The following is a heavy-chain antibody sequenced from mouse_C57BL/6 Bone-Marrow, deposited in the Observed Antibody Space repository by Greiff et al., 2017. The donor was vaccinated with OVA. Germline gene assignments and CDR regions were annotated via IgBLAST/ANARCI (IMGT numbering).Heavy chain of an antibody. D-gene: IGHD3-2*02. Sequence: QVQLKESGPELVKPGASVKISCTASGYAFSSSWMNWVKQRPGKGLEWIGRIYPGDGDTNYNGKFKGKATLTADKSSSTAYMQLSSLTSEDSAVYFCAIDSSGIWFAYWGQGTLVTVSA. CDR1: GYAFSSSW. CDR3: AIDSSGIWFAY. V-gene: IGHV1-82*01. CDR2: IYPGDGDT. J-gene: IGHJ3*01.